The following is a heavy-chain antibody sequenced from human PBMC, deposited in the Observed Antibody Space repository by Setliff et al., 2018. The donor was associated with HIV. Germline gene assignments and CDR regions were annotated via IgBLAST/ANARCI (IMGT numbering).Heavy chain of an antibody. Sequence: PGGSLRLSCAASGFSFSSYGMNWVRQAPGKGLEWVSYISSTSSNIYYVDSVGGRFTISRDNADNSLYLQMNGLRAEDTAVYYCARYALAVPGYHNAFDIWGQGTMVTVSS. CDR3: ARYALAVPGYHNAFDI. J-gene: IGHJ3*02. CDR2: ISSTSSNI. D-gene: IGHD6-19*01. CDR1: GFSFSSYG. V-gene: IGHV3-48*01.